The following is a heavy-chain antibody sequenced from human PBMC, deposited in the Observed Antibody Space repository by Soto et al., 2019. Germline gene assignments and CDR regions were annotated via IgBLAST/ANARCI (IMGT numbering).Heavy chain of an antibody. CDR3: AKGDFHYYGMDV. D-gene: IGHD3-3*01. CDR1: GFTFSSYA. V-gene: IGHV3-23*01. CDR2: ISGSGGST. Sequence: PGGSLRLSCAASGFTFSSYAMSWVRQAPGKGLEWVSAISGSGGSTYYADSVKGRFTISRDNSKNTLYLQMNSLRAEXXAVXXXAKGDFHYYGMDVWGQGXXXTVS. J-gene: IGHJ6*02.